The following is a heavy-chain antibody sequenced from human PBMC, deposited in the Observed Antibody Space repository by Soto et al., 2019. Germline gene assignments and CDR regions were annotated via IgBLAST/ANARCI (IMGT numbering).Heavy chain of an antibody. CDR3: ARESGFCCPRCCRNNWFDP. V-gene: IGHV4-59*11. CDR2: MSNTGIP. Sequence: SETLSLTCSVSGASISNHYWSWMRQSPGKGLEWIGLMSNTGIPTYNPSLQGRVNISPDTSNNRISLRLSSVTAADTAVYYCARESGFCCPRCCRNNWFDPWGQGILVTVSS. D-gene: IGHD2-2*03. CDR1: GASISNHY. J-gene: IGHJ5*02.